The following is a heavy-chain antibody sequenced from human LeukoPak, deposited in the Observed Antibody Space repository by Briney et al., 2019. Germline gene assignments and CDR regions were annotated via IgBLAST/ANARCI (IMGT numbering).Heavy chain of an antibody. CDR1: GFTFDDYA. CDR3: ARDGGFCSGGFCYRLFDP. J-gene: IGHJ5*02. D-gene: IGHD2-15*01. V-gene: IGHV3-9*01. Sequence: GGSLRLSCAASGFTFDDYAMHWVRQAPGKGLEWVSGISWNSGSIGYADSVKGRFTISRDNAKNSLFLQMNSLRGEDTAVYYCARDGGFCSGGFCYRLFDPWGQGTLVTVSS. CDR2: ISWNSGSI.